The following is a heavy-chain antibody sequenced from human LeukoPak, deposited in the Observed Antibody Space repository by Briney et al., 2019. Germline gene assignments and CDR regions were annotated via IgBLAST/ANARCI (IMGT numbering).Heavy chain of an antibody. D-gene: IGHD1-14*01. CDR2: INHSGST. CDR3: ARGGNRAPFDY. J-gene: IGHJ4*02. Sequence: SETLSLTCAVCGGSFSGYYWSWIRQPPGKGLEWIGEINHSGSTNHNPSLKSRVTISVDTSKNQFSLKLSSVTAADTAVYYCARGGNRAPFDYWGQGTLVSVSS. CDR1: GGSFSGYY. V-gene: IGHV4-34*01.